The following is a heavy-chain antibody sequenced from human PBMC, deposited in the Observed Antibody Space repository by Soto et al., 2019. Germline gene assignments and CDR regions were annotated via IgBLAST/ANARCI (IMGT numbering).Heavy chain of an antibody. CDR2: MNPSSANT. D-gene: IGHD6-19*01. CDR1: RYTFISYD. CDR3: TRSGYSSGWYHWYFDF. Sequence: QVQLVQSGAEVKESGASVKVSCKASRYTFISYDINWVRQAPGQGLEWMGWMNPSSANTGYAQKFQGRISMTRNTSMNTAYMELNSLTSEDTAVYYCTRSGYSSGWYHWYFDFWGRGTLVTVSS. J-gene: IGHJ2*01. V-gene: IGHV1-8*01.